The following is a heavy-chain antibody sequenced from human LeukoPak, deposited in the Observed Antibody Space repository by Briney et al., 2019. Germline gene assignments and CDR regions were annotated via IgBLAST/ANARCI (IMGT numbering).Heavy chain of an antibody. J-gene: IGHJ4*02. Sequence: AGGCLRLSCAASGFTFSSYSMNWVRQAPGKGREWVASIIRSGTYIYYTNSVKGRFSISRDNDKNSLYLKMNSLKAEDMAVYYCARDIDAGYSYGSFDYWGQGTLVTVSS. CDR1: GFTFSSYS. CDR2: IIRSGTYI. D-gene: IGHD5-18*01. V-gene: IGHV3-21*01. CDR3: ARDIDAGYSYGSFDY.